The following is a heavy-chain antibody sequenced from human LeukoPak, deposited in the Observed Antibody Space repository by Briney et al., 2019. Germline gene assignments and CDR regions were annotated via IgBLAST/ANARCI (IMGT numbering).Heavy chain of an antibody. V-gene: IGHV1-46*01. J-gene: IGHJ4*02. CDR1: GGTFSSYA. Sequence: ASVKVSCKASGGTFSSYAISWVRQAPGQGLEWMGIINPSGGSTSYAQKFQGRVTMTRDTSTSTVYMELSSLRSEDTAVYYCAREGTTGVWWYWGQGTLVTVSS. D-gene: IGHD1-14*01. CDR3: AREGTTGVWWY. CDR2: INPSGGST.